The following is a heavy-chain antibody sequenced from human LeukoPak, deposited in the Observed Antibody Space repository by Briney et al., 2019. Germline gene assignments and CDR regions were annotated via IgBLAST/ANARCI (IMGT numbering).Heavy chain of an antibody. CDR1: GFTFSSYS. Sequence: GGSLRLSCAASGFTFSSYSMNWVRQAPGKGLEWVSSISSSSSYIYYADSVKGRFTISRDNAKNSLYLQMNSLRAEDTAVYYCARDAPGYYGSSGPLFDPWGQGTLVTVSS. D-gene: IGHD3-22*01. J-gene: IGHJ5*02. V-gene: IGHV3-21*01. CDR3: ARDAPGYYGSSGPLFDP. CDR2: ISSSSSYI.